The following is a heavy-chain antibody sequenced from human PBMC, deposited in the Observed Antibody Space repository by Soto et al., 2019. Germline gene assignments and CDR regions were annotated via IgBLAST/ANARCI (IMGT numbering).Heavy chain of an antibody. Sequence: EVQLVESGGGLIQPGGSLRLSCAASGFTVSSNYMSWLRQAPGKGLEWVSVIYSGGSTYYADSVKGRFTISRDNSKNTLYLQMNSLRAEDTAVYYCARTTRGNWFDPWGQGTLVTVSS. CDR2: IYSGGST. J-gene: IGHJ5*02. CDR3: ARTTRGNWFDP. V-gene: IGHV3-53*01. CDR1: GFTVSSNY.